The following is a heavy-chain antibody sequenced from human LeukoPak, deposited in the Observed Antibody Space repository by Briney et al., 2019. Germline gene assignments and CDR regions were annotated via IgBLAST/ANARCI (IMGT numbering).Heavy chain of an antibody. V-gene: IGHV3-23*01. D-gene: IGHD6-13*01. Sequence: GGSLRLSCAASGLTFSSYAMSWVRQAPGKGLEWVSAISGSGGSTYYADSVKGRFTISRDNSKNTLYLQMNSLRAEDTAVYYCAKIGYSTLYYFDYWGQGTLVTVSS. J-gene: IGHJ4*02. CDR2: ISGSGGST. CDR3: AKIGYSTLYYFDY. CDR1: GLTFSSYA.